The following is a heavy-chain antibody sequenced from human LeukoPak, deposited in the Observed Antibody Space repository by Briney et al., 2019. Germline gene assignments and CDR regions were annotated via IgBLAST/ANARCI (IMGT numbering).Heavy chain of an antibody. J-gene: IGHJ5*02. V-gene: IGHV3-73*01. CDR3: TRPGYCSGGICPPFFDP. CDR2: IKSKADNYAT. CDR1: GFTFSGFV. D-gene: IGHD2-15*01. Sequence: GGSLKLSCAASGFTFSGFVIHWVRQASGQGLEWVGRIKSKADNYATAYAASVKGRFTISRDDSKNTAYLQMNSLKTEDTAVYYCTRPGYCSGGICPPFFDPWGQGTLVTVSS.